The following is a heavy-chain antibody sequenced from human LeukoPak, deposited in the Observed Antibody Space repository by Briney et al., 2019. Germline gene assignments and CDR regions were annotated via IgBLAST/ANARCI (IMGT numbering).Heavy chain of an antibody. D-gene: IGHD6-19*01. CDR1: GFTFTNYA. J-gene: IGHJ4*01. V-gene: IGHV3-23*01. CDR3: AKARGEYSSGWYFDY. CDR2: ISGSGDST. Sequence: GGSLRLSCAASGFTFTNYAMSWVRQAPGKGLEWVSTISGSGDSTFYVDSLKGRFTISRDNSKNTLYLQMNSLRAEDTALYYCAKARGEYSSGWYFDYWGQGTLVTVSS.